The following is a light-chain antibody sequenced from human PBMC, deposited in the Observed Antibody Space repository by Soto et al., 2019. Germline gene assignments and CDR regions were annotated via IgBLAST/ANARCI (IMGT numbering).Light chain of an antibody. Sequence: DVQMTQSPSSLSASVGDRVTITCRASQGIAPYLAWFQQKPGKVPRLLIYATSTLQSGVPSRFSGSGSGTDFTLTISSLQPEAVATYYCQKYNSAPLTFGGGTKVEIK. CDR2: ATS. V-gene: IGKV1-27*01. J-gene: IGKJ4*01. CDR1: QGIAPY. CDR3: QKYNSAPLT.